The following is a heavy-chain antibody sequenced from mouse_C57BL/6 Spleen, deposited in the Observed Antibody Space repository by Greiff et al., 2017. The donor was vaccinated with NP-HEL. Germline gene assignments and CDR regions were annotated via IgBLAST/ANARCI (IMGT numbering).Heavy chain of an antibody. V-gene: IGHV5-6*01. CDR1: GFTFSSYG. CDR3: ARQAYDSDGPFAY. J-gene: IGHJ3*01. D-gene: IGHD2-4*01. CDR2: ISSGGSYT. Sequence: EVQLVESGGDLVKPGGSLKLSCAASGFTFSSYGMSWVRQTPDKRLEWVATISSGGSYTYYPDSVKGRFTISRDNAKNTLYLQMSSLKSEDTAMYYCARQAYDSDGPFAYWGQGTLVTVSA.